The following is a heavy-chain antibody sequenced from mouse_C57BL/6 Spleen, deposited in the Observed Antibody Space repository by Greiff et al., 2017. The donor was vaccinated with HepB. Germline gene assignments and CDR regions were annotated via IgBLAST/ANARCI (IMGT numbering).Heavy chain of an antibody. V-gene: IGHV5-4*01. CDR2: ISDGGSYT. Sequence: DVKLVESGGGLVKPGGSLKLSCAASGFTFSSYAMSWVRQTPEKRLEWVATISDGGSYTYYPDNVKGRFTISRDNAKNNLYLQMSHLKSEDTAMYYCARDSILYDYDPFAYWGQGTLVTVSA. D-gene: IGHD2-4*01. J-gene: IGHJ3*01. CDR3: ARDSILYDYDPFAY. CDR1: GFTFSSYA.